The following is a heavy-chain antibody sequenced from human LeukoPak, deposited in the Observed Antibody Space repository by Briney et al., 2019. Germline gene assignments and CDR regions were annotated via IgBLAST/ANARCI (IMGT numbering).Heavy chain of an antibody. Sequence: SETLSLTCTVSGGSISSSSYYWGWIRQPPGKGLEWIGSIYYSGSTYYNPSLKSRVTISVDTSKNQFSLKLSSVTAADTAVYYCARGERPLPTRITGTTEVREGWGQGTLVTVSS. CDR3: ARGERPLPTRITGTTEVREG. J-gene: IGHJ4*02. CDR1: GGSISSSSYY. D-gene: IGHD1-20*01. CDR2: IYYSGST. V-gene: IGHV4-39*07.